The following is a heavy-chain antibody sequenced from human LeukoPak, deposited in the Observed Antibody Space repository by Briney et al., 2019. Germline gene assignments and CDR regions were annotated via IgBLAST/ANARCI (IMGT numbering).Heavy chain of an antibody. D-gene: IGHD3-10*01. CDR3: AKDAAAPGSGGDFFDY. CDR2: ITGDTGST. Sequence: GGSLRLSCAASGFTFSNNAMTWVRQAPGKGLEWVSVITGDTGSTYYADSVRGRFTLSRDNSRNTLSLQMNSLRAADTAVYYCAKDAAAPGSGGDFFDYWGQGTLVTVSS. CDR1: GFTFSNNA. V-gene: IGHV3-23*01. J-gene: IGHJ4*02.